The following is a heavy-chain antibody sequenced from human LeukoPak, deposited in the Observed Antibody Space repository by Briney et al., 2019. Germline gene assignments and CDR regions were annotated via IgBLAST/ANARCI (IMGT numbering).Heavy chain of an antibody. CDR2: IWYDGRTK. CDR1: GFVFSNYG. J-gene: IGHJ4*02. CDR3: AREWGRIAVAGGPGY. Sequence: GGSLRLSCEVSGFVFSNYGMHWVRQAPGKGLEWVALIWYDGRTKFHADSVRGRFTISRDNSANTLYLQMSSLRVEDTAVYYCAREWGRIAVAGGPGYWGQGALVTVSS. V-gene: IGHV3-33*01. D-gene: IGHD6-19*01.